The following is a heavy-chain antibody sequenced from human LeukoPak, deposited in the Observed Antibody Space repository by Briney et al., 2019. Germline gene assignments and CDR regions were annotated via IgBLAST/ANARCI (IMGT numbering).Heavy chain of an antibody. D-gene: IGHD5-12*01. V-gene: IGHV4-39*01. J-gene: IGHJ4*02. CDR1: GGSISSSSYY. Sequence: SETLSLTCTVSGGSISSSSYYWGWIRQPPGKGLEWIGSIYYSGSTYYNPSLKSRVTISVDTSKNQFSLKLSSVTAADTAVYYCARHLVATTLYPARPLPQFDCWGQGTLVTVSS. CDR3: ARHLVATTLYPARPLPQFDC. CDR2: IYYSGST.